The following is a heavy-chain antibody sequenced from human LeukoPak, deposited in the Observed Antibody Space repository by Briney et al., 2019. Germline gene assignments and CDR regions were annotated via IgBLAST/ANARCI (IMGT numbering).Heavy chain of an antibody. CDR1: GYSISSGYY. CDR2: IYHSGST. CDR3: ARDRETRGFDY. Sequence: SETLSLTCAVSGYSISSGYYWGWIRQPPGKGQEWIGSIYHSGSTYYNPSLKSRVTISVDTSKNQFSLKLSSVTAADTAVYYCARDRETRGFDYWGQGTLVTVSS. J-gene: IGHJ4*02. V-gene: IGHV4-38-2*02. D-gene: IGHD5-24*01.